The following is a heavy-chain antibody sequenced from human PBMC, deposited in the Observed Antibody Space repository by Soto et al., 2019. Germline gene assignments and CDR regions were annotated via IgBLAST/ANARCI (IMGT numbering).Heavy chain of an antibody. J-gene: IGHJ4*02. CDR3: ARQLRYYDILTGYYPVHFDY. CDR1: GGSISSSSYY. V-gene: IGHV4-39*01. CDR2: IYYSGST. Sequence: SETLSLTCTVSGGSISSSSYYWGWIRQPPGKGLEWIGSIYYSGSTYYNPSLKSRVTISVDTSKNQFSLKLSSVTAADTAVYYCARQLRYYDILTGYYPVHFDYWGQGTLVTVSS. D-gene: IGHD3-9*01.